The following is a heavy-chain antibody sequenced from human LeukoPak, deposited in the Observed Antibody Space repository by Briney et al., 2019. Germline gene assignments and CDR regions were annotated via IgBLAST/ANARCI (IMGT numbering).Heavy chain of an antibody. D-gene: IGHD6-13*01. V-gene: IGHV1-2*02. J-gene: IGHJ4*02. Sequence: ASVKVSCKASGYTFTSYDINWVRQATGQGLEWMGWMNPNSGGTNYAQKFQGRVTMTRDTSISTAYMELSRLRSDDTAVYYCARGEIGSSWGLDYWGQGTLVTVSS. CDR1: GYTFTSYD. CDR3: ARGEIGSSWGLDY. CDR2: MNPNSGGT.